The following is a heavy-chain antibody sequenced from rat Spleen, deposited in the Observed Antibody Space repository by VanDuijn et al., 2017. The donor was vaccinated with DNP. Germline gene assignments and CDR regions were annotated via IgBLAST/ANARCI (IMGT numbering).Heavy chain of an antibody. Sequence: EVQLVESGGGLVQPGRSLKLSCAASGFTFSNYGMAWVRQAPTKGLEWVASITNSGGSTYYRDSVKGRFTISRDNAKSCLYLHMNSLKSEDTATYYCARQRVMYTTATGFAYWGQGTLVTVSS. CDR3: ARQRVMYTTATGFAY. CDR2: ITNSGGST. J-gene: IGHJ3*01. V-gene: IGHV5S13*01. D-gene: IGHD1-6*01. CDR1: GFTFSNYG.